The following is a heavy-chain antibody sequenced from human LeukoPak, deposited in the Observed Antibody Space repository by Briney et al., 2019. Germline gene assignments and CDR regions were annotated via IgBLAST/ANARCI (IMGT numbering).Heavy chain of an antibody. CDR3: ASYGGYSYGLAY. V-gene: IGHV4-59*12. Sequence: SETLSLTCTVSGGSISSYYWSWIRQPPGKGLEWIGYIYNSGSTDYNPSLRSRVTISVDTSKNQFSLKLSSVTAADTAVYYCASYGGYSYGLAYWGQGTLVTVSS. CDR2: IYNSGST. CDR1: GGSISSYY. D-gene: IGHD5-18*01. J-gene: IGHJ4*02.